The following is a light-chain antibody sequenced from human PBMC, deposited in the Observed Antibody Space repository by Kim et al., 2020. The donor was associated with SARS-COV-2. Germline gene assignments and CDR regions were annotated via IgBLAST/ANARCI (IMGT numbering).Light chain of an antibody. V-gene: IGLV3-1*01. CDR3: QAWDSSTVV. Sequence: SYELIQPPSVSVSPGQTASITCSGDNLGNKYACWYQQKPGQSPVLVIYQDNKRPSGIPERFSGSNSGNTATLTISGTQAMDEADYYCQAWDSSTVVFGGGTQLTVL. J-gene: IGLJ2*01. CDR2: QDN. CDR1: NLGNKY.